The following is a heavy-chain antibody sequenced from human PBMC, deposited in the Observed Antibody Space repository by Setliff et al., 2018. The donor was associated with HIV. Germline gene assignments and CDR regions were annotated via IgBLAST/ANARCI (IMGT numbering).Heavy chain of an antibody. Sequence: SETLSLTCNVSGGSISTYYWSWIRQPPGKGLEWLGYVSYSGSTNFNPSLESRLAMSVDMSKNHFSLKLGSVTAADTAVYYCARHGHFYDSSSSDAFDIWGHGTMVTVS. J-gene: IGHJ3*02. V-gene: IGHV4-59*08. D-gene: IGHD3-22*01. CDR2: VSYSGST. CDR1: GGSISTYY. CDR3: ARHGHFYDSSSSDAFDI.